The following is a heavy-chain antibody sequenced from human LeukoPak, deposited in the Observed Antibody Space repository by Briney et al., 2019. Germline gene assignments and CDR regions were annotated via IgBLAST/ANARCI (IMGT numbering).Heavy chain of an antibody. J-gene: IGHJ5*02. D-gene: IGHD1-26*01. CDR1: GGTFSSYT. V-gene: IGHV1-69*02. CDR3: ARRKTKWAGIDWFDP. CDR2: IIPILGIA. Sequence: SVKVSCKASGGTFSSYTISWVRQAPGQGLEWMGRIIPILGIANYAQKFQGRVTITADKSTSTAYMELSSLRSEDTAVYYCARRKTKWAGIDWFDPWGQGTLVTVSS.